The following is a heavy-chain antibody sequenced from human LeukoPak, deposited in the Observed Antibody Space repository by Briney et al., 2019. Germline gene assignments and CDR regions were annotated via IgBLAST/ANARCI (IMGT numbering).Heavy chain of an antibody. CDR1: GFTFDDYA. CDR3: AKDFFQDESSSGLPHAFDI. Sequence: GGSLRLSCAASGFTFDDYAMHWVRQAQGKGLEWASGISWNSGSIGYADSVKGRFTISRDNAKNSLYLQMNSLRAEDTALYYCAKDFFQDESSSGLPHAFDIWGQGTMVTVSS. V-gene: IGHV3-9*01. CDR2: ISWNSGSI. D-gene: IGHD6-19*01. J-gene: IGHJ3*02.